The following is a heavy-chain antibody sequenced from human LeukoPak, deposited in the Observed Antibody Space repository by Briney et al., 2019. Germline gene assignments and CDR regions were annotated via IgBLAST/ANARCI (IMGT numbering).Heavy chain of an antibody. Sequence: SETLSLTCTVSGGSISSGDYYWSWIRQPPGKGLEWIGYIYYSGSTYYNPSLKSRVTISVDTSKNQFSLKLSSVTAADTAVYYCARDWDYSREYDVFDIWGQGTMVTVSS. V-gene: IGHV4-30-4*01. CDR1: GGSISSGDYY. J-gene: IGHJ3*02. D-gene: IGHD6-13*01. CDR2: IYYSGST. CDR3: ARDWDYSREYDVFDI.